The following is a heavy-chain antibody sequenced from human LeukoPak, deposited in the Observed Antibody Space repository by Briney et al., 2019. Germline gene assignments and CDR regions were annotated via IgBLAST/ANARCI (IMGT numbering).Heavy chain of an antibody. CDR1: GGSISSYY. V-gene: IGHV4-59*08. J-gene: IGHJ4*02. Sequence: PSETLSLTCTVSGGSISSYYWSWIRQPPGKGLEGIGYIYYSGSTNYNPSPKSRVTISVYTSKNQFSLKLRSVTAADTAVYYCASHQVATITHFDYWGQGTLVTVSS. CDR2: IYYSGST. D-gene: IGHD5-12*01. CDR3: ASHQVATITHFDY.